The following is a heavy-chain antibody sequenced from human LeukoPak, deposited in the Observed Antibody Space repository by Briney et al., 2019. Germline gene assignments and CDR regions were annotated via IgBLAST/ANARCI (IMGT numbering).Heavy chain of an antibody. D-gene: IGHD3-9*01. J-gene: IGHJ4*02. CDR3: ARARTYDILTGSSYYFDY. CDR2: INHSGST. V-gene: IGHV4-34*01. Sequence: SETLSLTCAVYGGSFSGYYWSWIRQPPGKGLEWIGEINHSGSTNYNPPLKSRVTISVDTSKNQFSLKLSSVTAADTAVYYCARARTYDILTGSSYYFDYWGQGTLVTVSS. CDR1: GGSFSGYY.